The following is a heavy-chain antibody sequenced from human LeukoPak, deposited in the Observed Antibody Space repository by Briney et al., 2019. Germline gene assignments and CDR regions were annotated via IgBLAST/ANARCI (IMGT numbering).Heavy chain of an antibody. D-gene: IGHD5-18*01. J-gene: IGHJ4*02. Sequence: PGGSLRLSCAASGFTFSSYWMSWVRQAPGKGLEWVANIKQDGSEKYYVDSVKGRFTISRDNAKNSLYLQVNSLRVEDTAVYYCAKGYGYYFDYWGQGTLVIVSS. V-gene: IGHV3-7*01. CDR2: IKQDGSEK. CDR1: GFTFSSYW. CDR3: AKGYGYYFDY.